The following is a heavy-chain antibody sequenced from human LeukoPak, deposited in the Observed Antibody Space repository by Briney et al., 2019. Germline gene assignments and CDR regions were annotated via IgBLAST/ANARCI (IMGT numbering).Heavy chain of an antibody. V-gene: IGHV3-74*01. J-gene: IGHJ6*02. CDR1: GLTFSNFW. CDR2: IYGDGSFT. Sequence: GGSLRLSCAASGLTFSNFWMHWVRQAPGKGLVWVALIYGDGSFTRYADSVKGRFTISRDNAKNSLYLQMSNLRAEDTAVYFCARGGGLDVWGQGATVTVSS. CDR3: ARGGGLDV. D-gene: IGHD3-16*01.